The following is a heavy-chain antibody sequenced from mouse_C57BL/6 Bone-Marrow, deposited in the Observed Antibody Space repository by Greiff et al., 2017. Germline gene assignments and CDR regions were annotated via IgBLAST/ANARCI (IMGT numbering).Heavy chain of an antibody. CDR3: VRDYYGSSHWYFDV. J-gene: IGHJ1*03. Sequence: EVQLQQSGGGLVQPKGSLKLSCAASGFTFNTYAMHWVRQAPGKGLEWVARIRSKSSNYATYYADSVKDRFTISRDDSQSMLYLQMNNLKTEDTAMYYCVRDYYGSSHWYFDVWGTGTTVTVSS. CDR1: GFTFNTYA. V-gene: IGHV10-3*01. D-gene: IGHD1-1*01. CDR2: IRSKSSNYAT.